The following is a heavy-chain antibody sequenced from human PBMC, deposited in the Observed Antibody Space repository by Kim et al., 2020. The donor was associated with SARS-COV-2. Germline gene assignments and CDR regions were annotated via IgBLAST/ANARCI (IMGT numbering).Heavy chain of an antibody. CDR2: IRSDPHGGTT. CDR1: GFTFSEAW. V-gene: IGHV3-15*01. J-gene: IGHJ3*01. CDR3: TTVRWGAAPS. D-gene: IGHD1-26*01. Sequence: GGSLRLSCAASGFTFSEAWMNWARQAPGKGLEWVGRIRSDPHGGTTDFAAPVKGRFTISRDDSKDTLYLHMDRLETDDTAMYFCTTVRWGAAPSWGRGTMVTVSS.